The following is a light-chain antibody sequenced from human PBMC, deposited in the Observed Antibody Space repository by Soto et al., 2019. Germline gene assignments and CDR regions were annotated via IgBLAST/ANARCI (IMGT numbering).Light chain of an antibody. J-gene: IGLJ2*01. CDR2: EDN. CDR1: SGSIASNY. CDR3: QSYDSSIYVV. V-gene: IGLV6-57*04. Sequence: NFMLTQPHSVSESPGKTVTISCTRSSGSIASNYVQWYQQRPGSAPTTVIYEDNQRPSGVPDRFSGSIDSSSNSASLTISGLKTEDEADHYCQSYDSSIYVVFGGGTKLTVL.